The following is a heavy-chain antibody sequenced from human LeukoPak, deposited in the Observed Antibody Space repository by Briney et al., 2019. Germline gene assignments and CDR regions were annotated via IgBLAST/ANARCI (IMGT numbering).Heavy chain of an antibody. Sequence: ASVKVSCKASGYTFTSYGISWVRQAPGQGLEWMGWISAYNGNTNYAQKLQGRVTMTTDTSTSTAYMELRSLRSDDTAVYYCARGPLEYCSSTSCYQNWFDPWGQGTLVTVSS. J-gene: IGHJ5*02. CDR1: GYTFTSYG. D-gene: IGHD2-2*01. CDR3: ARGPLEYCSSTSCYQNWFDP. CDR2: ISAYNGNT. V-gene: IGHV1-18*01.